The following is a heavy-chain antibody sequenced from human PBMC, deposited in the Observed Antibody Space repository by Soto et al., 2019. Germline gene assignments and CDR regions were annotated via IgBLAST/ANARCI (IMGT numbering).Heavy chain of an antibody. CDR3: ARDQKYFRLSGNWSGP. V-gene: IGHV1-18*04. Sequence: QVHLVQSGTEMKKPGASVKVSCKASGYTFTDYGISWVRQAPGQGLEWMGWISGNNGATNYAQKFQGRVTMTLDTSTSTAYMELRSLRSDDTAVYYCARDQKYFRLSGNWSGPWGQGTLVSVSS. CDR1: GYTFTDYG. D-gene: IGHD2-2*01. CDR2: ISGNNGAT. J-gene: IGHJ5*02.